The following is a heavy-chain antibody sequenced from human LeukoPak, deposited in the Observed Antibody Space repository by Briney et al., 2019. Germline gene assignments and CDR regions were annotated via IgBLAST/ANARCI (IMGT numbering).Heavy chain of an antibody. CDR2: IYYSGST. CDR3: ARETYGRYFDY. V-gene: IGHV4-61*01. CDR1: GGSVSSGSYY. Sequence: SETLSLTCTVSGGSVSSGSYYWSWIRQPPGKGLEWIGYIYYSGSTNYNPSLKSRVTILVDTSKNRFSLKLSSVTAADTAVYYCARETYGRYFDYWGQGTLVTVSS. D-gene: IGHD4-17*01. J-gene: IGHJ4*02.